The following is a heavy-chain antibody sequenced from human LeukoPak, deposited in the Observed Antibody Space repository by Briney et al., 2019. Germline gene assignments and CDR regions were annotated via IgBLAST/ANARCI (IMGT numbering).Heavy chain of an antibody. CDR3: ARRWVYDKRAFDA. CDR1: GGSISSSSYY. CDR2: IYYSGST. J-gene: IGHJ3*01. Sequence: ASETLSLTCTVSGGSISSSSYYWGWIRQPPGKGLEWIGSIYYSGSTYYNPSLKSRVTISLDTSKNQFSLNLSSVTAADTAVYYCARRWVYDKRAFDAWGQGTMVTVSS. V-gene: IGHV4-39*07. D-gene: IGHD3-16*01.